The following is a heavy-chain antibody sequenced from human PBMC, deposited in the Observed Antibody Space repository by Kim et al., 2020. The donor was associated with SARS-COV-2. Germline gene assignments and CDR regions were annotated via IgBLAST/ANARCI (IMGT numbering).Heavy chain of an antibody. J-gene: IGHJ6*02. D-gene: IGHD6-19*01. V-gene: IGHV1-24*01. CDR3: ATGLQPGIAVAGPSAYYYYDMDV. CDR1: GYTLTELS. CDR2: FDPEDGET. Sequence: ASVKVSCKVSGYTLTELSMHWVRQAPGKGLEWMGGFDPEDGETIYAQKFQGRVTMTEDTSTDTAYMELSSLRSEDTAVYYCATGLQPGIAVAGPSAYYYYDMDVWGQGTTVTVSS.